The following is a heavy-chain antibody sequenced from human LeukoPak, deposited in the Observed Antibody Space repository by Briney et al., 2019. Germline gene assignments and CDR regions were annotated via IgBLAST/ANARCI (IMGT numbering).Heavy chain of an antibody. V-gene: IGHV1-69*05. Sequence: ASVKVSCKASGGTFSSYAISWVRQAPGQGLEWMGGIIPIFGTANYAQKFQGRVTITTDESTSTAYMELSSLRSEDTAVYYCATAPTGGAHPSYWGQGTLVTVSS. J-gene: IGHJ4*02. D-gene: IGHD3-16*01. CDR1: GGTFSSYA. CDR2: IIPIFGTA. CDR3: ATAPTGGAHPSY.